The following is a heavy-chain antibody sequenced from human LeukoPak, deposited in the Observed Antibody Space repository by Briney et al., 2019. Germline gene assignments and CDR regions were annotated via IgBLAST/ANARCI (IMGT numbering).Heavy chain of an antibody. CDR1: GFTFSSYS. J-gene: IGHJ6*02. V-gene: IGHV3-21*01. Sequence: PGGSLRLSCAASGFTFSSYSMNWVRQAPGKGLEWVSSISSSSSYIYYADSVKGRFTISRDNAKSSLYLQMNSLRAEDTAVYYCARVMSDYYYGMDVWGQGTTVTVSS. CDR3: ARVMSDYYYGMDV. CDR2: ISSSSSYI.